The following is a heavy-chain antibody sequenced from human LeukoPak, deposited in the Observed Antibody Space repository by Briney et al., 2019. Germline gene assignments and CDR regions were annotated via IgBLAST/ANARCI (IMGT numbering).Heavy chain of an antibody. Sequence: PSETLSLTCTVSGGSISSYYWSWIRQPPGKGLEWIGYIYTSGSTNYNPPLKSRVTISVDTSKNQFSLKLSSVTAADTAVYYCARHAGNPLFRYFDYWGQGTLVTVSS. CDR3: ARHAGNPLFRYFDY. D-gene: IGHD3-3*01. CDR1: GGSISSYY. CDR2: IYTSGST. V-gene: IGHV4-4*09. J-gene: IGHJ4*02.